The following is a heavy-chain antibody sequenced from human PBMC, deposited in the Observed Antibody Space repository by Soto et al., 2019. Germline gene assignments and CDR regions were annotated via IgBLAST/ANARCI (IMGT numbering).Heavy chain of an antibody. CDR1: VFTFRSYG. V-gene: IGHV3-33*01. CDR3: ARDRHRLEYSSSSANWFDP. CDR2: IWYDGSNK. D-gene: IGHD6-6*01. J-gene: IGHJ5*02. Sequence: LRLSCAASVFTFRSYGMHWVRQAPGKGLEWVAVIWYDGSNKYYADSVKGRFTISRDNSKNTPYLQMNSLRAEDTAVYYCARDRHRLEYSSSSANWFDPWGQGTLVTVSS.